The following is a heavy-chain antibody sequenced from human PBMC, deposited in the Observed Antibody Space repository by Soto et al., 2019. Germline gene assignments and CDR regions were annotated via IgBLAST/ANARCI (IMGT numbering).Heavy chain of an antibody. CDR2: ISGSGGST. CDR1: GFTFSSYA. Sequence: PGGSLRLSCAASGFTFSSYAMSWVRQAPGKGLEWVSAISGSGGSTYYADSVKGRFTISRDNSKNTLYLQMNSLRAEDTAVYYCAKDHSEDAWYGSGNGPVDYWGQGTLVTVSS. CDR3: AKDHSEDAWYGSGNGPVDY. D-gene: IGHD3-10*01. V-gene: IGHV3-23*01. J-gene: IGHJ4*02.